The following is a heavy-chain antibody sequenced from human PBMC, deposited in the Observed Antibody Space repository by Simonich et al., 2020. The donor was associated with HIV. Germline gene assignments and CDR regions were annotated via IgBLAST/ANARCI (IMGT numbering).Heavy chain of an antibody. CDR1: GFTFGDYA. D-gene: IGHD2-2*01. V-gene: IGHV3-49*04. CDR3: TKGSSSEY. Sequence: EVHLVESGGGLVQPGRSLRLSCTASGFTFGDYAMRWVRQAPGKGLDWVGFIRTKPDGGTTEYAASGKGRFVISRDDSKSISYLQMNSLKTEDTAVYYCTKGSSSEYWGQGTLVTVSS. CDR2: IRTKPDGGTT. J-gene: IGHJ4*02.